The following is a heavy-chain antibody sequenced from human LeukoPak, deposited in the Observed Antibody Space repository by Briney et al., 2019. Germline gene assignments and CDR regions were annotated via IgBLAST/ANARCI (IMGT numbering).Heavy chain of an antibody. CDR1: GFSVSSNY. Sequence: PGGSLRLSCAVSGFSVSSNYMSWVRQAPGKGLEWVSVIYSGGSTYYADSVKGRFTISRDNPKNTLSLQMNSLRAEDTAVYYCAKGSAYADFWGQGTLVTVSS. D-gene: IGHD3-3*01. CDR3: AKGSAYADF. J-gene: IGHJ4*02. CDR2: IYSGGST. V-gene: IGHV3-53*01.